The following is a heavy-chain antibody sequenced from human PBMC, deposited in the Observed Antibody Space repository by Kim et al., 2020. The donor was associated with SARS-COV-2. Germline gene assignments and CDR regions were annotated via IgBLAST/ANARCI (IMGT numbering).Heavy chain of an antibody. V-gene: IGHV3-33*01. CDR3: TRGTLYCSGGSCPLIMDV. Sequence: GGSLRLSCTASGFTFTSYGMHWVRQAPGKGLEWVAVIRYDGSNKNYADSVKGRFTISRDVSKNTVYLQMNSLRAEDTAVYYCTRGTLYCSGGSCPLIMDVWGQGTTVTV. J-gene: IGHJ6*02. CDR1: GFTFTSYG. D-gene: IGHD2-15*01. CDR2: IRYDGSNK.